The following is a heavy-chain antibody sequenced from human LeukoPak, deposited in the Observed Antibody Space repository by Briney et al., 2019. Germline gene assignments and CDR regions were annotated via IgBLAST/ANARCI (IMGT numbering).Heavy chain of an antibody. D-gene: IGHD2-2*01. CDR2: IRRMIFGGTT. Sequence: QPGRSLRLSCTASGFTFGDYAMSWFRQAPGKGLEWVGFIRRMIFGGTTGYATSVTGTSTLSRDDSKRIAYMQMDSLETEDTAVYYCAGGWALGYCSETSCNWCDPWGQGTLVTVSS. CDR1: GFTFGDYA. V-gene: IGHV3-49*03. J-gene: IGHJ5*02. CDR3: AGGWALGYCSETSCNWCDP.